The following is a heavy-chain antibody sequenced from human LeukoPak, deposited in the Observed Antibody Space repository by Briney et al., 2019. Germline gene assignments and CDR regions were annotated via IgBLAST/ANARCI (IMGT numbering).Heavy chain of an antibody. J-gene: IGHJ4*02. V-gene: IGHV3-23*01. Sequence: PGGSLRLSCAASGFTFSSYAMSWVRQAPGKGLEWVSAISGSGGSTYYADSVKGRFTISRDNSKNTLYLQMNSLRAEDTAVYYCARDPSPAAGYFGRDIAVAGTAFRDYWGQGTLVTVSS. CDR2: ISGSGGST. CDR1: GFTFSSYA. D-gene: IGHD6-19*01. CDR3: ARDPSPAAGYFGRDIAVAGTAFRDY.